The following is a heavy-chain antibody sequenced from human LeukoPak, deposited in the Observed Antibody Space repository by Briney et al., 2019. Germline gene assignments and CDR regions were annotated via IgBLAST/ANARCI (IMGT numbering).Heavy chain of an antibody. J-gene: IGHJ4*02. V-gene: IGHV1-46*01. D-gene: IGHD6-19*01. CDR1: GYTFTSYY. CDR3: ARGGSLAAAPHLYYFDY. CDR2: IDPSGGGT. Sequence: GASMKVSCKASGYTFTSYYMHWVRQAPGQGLEWMGVIDPSGGGTNYAQKFQGRVTMTRDTSTSTIYMDLSSLRSEDTAVYYCARGGSLAAAPHLYYFDYWGQGSLVTVSS.